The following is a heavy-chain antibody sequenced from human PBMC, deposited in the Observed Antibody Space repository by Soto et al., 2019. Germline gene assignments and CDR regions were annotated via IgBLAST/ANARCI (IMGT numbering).Heavy chain of an antibody. D-gene: IGHD6-19*01. Sequence: SGTLSLTCAVYGGSFSGYYWSWIRQPPGKGLEWIGEINHSGSTNYNPSLKSRVTISVDTSKNQFSLKLSSVTAADTAVYYCARGRAVAGIKRYFHHCGQGTLVTVSA. CDR3: ARGRAVAGIKRYFHH. J-gene: IGHJ1*01. CDR1: GGSFSGYY. V-gene: IGHV4-34*01. CDR2: INHSGST.